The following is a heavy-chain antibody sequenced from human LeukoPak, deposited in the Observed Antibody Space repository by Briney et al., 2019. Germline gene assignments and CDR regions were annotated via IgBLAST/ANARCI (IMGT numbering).Heavy chain of an antibody. CDR1: GGPISSGGYH. CDR2: IYYSGST. D-gene: IGHD1-14*01. Sequence: PSQTLSLTCTVSGGPISSGGYHWAWIRQHPGKGLEWIGDIYYSGSTSYNPSLKSRVSISVYTSKNHLSLILTSVIAADTAVYYCAKWGTGLNYGGQGTLVTVSA. V-gene: IGHV4-31*03. CDR3: AKWGTGLNY. J-gene: IGHJ4*02.